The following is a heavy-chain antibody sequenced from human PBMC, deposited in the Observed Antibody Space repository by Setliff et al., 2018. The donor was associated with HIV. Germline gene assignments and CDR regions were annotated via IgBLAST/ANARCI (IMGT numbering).Heavy chain of an antibody. CDR1: GGSISSNSYY. CDR3: ARGVVGSYYDYVNIYYHDYIDL. Sequence: SETLSLTCTVSGGSISSNSYYWGWIRQPPGKGLEWIGSIYYSGSTYYNPSLKSRVTISVDKSKNQFSLKLSSVTAADTAIYFCARGVVGSYYDYVNIYYHDYIDLWGKGTTVTVSS. J-gene: IGHJ6*03. CDR2: IYYSGST. V-gene: IGHV4-39*07. D-gene: IGHD3-22*01.